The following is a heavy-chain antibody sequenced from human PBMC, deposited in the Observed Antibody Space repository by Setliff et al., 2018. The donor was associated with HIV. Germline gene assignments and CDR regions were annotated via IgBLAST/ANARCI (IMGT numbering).Heavy chain of an antibody. Sequence: NPSETLSLTCNVSGASTNAYFLSWVRHPAGKGLEWIGHIYTSGITNHNPPLKSRVTMSLDTSKEQFSLRLRSVTAADTAIYYCAREPSPSQWQPLYFDVWRRGILVTVSS. V-gene: IGHV4-4*07. D-gene: IGHD6-19*01. J-gene: IGHJ4*02. CDR3: AREPSPSQWQPLYFDV. CDR2: IYTSGIT. CDR1: GASTNAYF.